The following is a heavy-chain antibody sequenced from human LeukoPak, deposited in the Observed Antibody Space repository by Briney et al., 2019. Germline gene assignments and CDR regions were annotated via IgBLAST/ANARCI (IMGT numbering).Heavy chain of an antibody. Sequence: SETLSLTCAVYGGSFSGYYWSWIRQPPGKGLEWIGEINHSGSTYYNPSLKSRVTISVDTSKNQFSLKLSSVTAADTVVYYCARGRAGYCSGGSCYSGFWFDPWGQGTLVTVTS. CDR3: ARGRAGYCSGGSCYSGFWFDP. CDR2: INHSGST. V-gene: IGHV4-34*01. J-gene: IGHJ5*02. CDR1: GGSFSGYY. D-gene: IGHD2-15*01.